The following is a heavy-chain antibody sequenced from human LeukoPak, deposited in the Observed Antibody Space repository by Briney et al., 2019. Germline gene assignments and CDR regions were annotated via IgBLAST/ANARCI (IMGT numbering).Heavy chain of an antibody. V-gene: IGHV4-38-2*02. Sequence: SETLSLTCTVSGYSISSDYYWAWIRQPPGKGLEWIGSIYHSGSTYYNPSLKSRVTLSVDTSKNQFSLKLSSVTAADTAVYYCARPRYCSSTSCYEAFDIWGQGTMVTVSS. J-gene: IGHJ3*02. D-gene: IGHD2-2*01. CDR1: GYSISSDYY. CDR2: IYHSGST. CDR3: ARPRYCSSTSCYEAFDI.